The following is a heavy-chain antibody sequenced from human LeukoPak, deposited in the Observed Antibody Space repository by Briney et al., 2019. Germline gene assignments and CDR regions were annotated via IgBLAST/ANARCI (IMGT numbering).Heavy chain of an antibody. J-gene: IGHJ6*03. Sequence: SETLSLACTVSGGSVRSGPYYWGWIRQPPGKGLEWIASIYYSGNTYYNPSLKSRVTISSHTSKNEFSLKLSSVTAADTAVYYCARDKSSSWGPYYYYMDVWGKGTTVTVSS. V-gene: IGHV4-39*07. CDR2: IYYSGNT. CDR1: GGSVRSGPYY. CDR3: ARDKSSSWGPYYYYMDV. D-gene: IGHD6-13*01.